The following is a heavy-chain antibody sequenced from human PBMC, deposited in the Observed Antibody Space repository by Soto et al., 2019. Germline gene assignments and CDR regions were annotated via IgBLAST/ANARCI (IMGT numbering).Heavy chain of an antibody. CDR3: ARGDRIMIFRVINWLDH. V-gene: IGHV1-2*02. CDR1: GYTFTGYY. Sequence: ASVKVSCKASGYTFTGYYIHWVRQAPGQGLEWMGWIIPDSGATNYTQKFQGRVTMTSETSTNTAFLELSRLRSDDTAVYFCARGDRIMIFRVINWLDHWAERNLVTVSS. CDR2: IIPDSGAT. J-gene: IGHJ5*02. D-gene: IGHD3-3*01.